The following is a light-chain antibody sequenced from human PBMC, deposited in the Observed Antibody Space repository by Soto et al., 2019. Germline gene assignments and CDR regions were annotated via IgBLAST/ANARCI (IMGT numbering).Light chain of an antibody. CDR3: SSYAGSKNLV. V-gene: IGLV2-8*01. CDR2: EVN. Sequence: QSALTQPPSASGSPGQSVTISCTGTSSDVGGYNSVSWYQQHPGKAPKLMIYEVNKRPSGVPDRFSASKSDNTASLTVSRLQAEDEADYYCSSYAGSKNLVFGGGTQLTVL. J-gene: IGLJ3*02. CDR1: SSDVGGYNS.